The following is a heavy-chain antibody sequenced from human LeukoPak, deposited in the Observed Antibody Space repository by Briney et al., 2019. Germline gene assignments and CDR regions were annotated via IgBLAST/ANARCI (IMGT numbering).Heavy chain of an antibody. CDR3: AKDLSSYVTEYFQH. Sequence: GGSLRLSCAASGFTFSSYGMSWVRQAPGKGLEWVSAISGSGGSTYYADSVKGRFTISRDNSKNTLYLQMNSLRAEDTAVYYCAKDLSSYVTEYFQHWGQGTLVTVSS. J-gene: IGHJ1*01. D-gene: IGHD3-10*02. CDR1: GFTFSSYG. CDR2: ISGSGGST. V-gene: IGHV3-23*01.